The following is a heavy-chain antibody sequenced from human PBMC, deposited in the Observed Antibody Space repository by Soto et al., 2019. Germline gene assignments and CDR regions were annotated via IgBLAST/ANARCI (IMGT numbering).Heavy chain of an antibody. Sequence: QVQLVESGGGVVQPGRSLRLSCAASGFTFSSYGMHWVRQAPGKGLEWVALISYDGSNKYYADSVKGRFTISRDNSKNTLYLQMNSLRAEDTAVYYCAKDPWSGGFGGVNDYWGQGTLVTVSS. CDR1: GFTFSSYG. D-gene: IGHD3-16*01. J-gene: IGHJ4*02. V-gene: IGHV3-30*18. CDR2: ISYDGSNK. CDR3: AKDPWSGGFGGVNDY.